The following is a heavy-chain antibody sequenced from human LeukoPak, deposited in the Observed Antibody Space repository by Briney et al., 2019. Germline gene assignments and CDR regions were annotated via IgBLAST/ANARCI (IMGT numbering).Heavy chain of an antibody. CDR3: ARHGYYWYFDL. V-gene: IGHV4-59*08. J-gene: IGHJ2*01. Sequence: PSGTLSLTCTVSGGSISSYYWSWIRQPPGKGLEWIGYIYYSGSTNYNPSLKSRVTISVDTSKNQFSLKLSSVTAADTAVYYCARHGYYWYFDLWGRGTLVTVSS. CDR2: IYYSGST. CDR1: GGSISSYY. D-gene: IGHD6-25*01.